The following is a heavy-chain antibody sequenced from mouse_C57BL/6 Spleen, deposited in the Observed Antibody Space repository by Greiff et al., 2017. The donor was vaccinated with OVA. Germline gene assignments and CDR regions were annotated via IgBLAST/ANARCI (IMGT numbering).Heavy chain of an antibody. Sequence: QVQLQQPGAELVMPGASVKLSCKASGYTFTSYWMHWVKQRPGQGLEWIGEIDPSDSYTNYNQKFKGKSTLTVDKDSSTAYMQLSSLTSEDSAVYDCARSGSNNAMDYWGQGTSVTVSS. V-gene: IGHV1-69*01. CDR3: ARSGSNNAMDY. CDR2: IDPSDSYT. J-gene: IGHJ4*01. D-gene: IGHD2-5*01. CDR1: GYTFTSYW.